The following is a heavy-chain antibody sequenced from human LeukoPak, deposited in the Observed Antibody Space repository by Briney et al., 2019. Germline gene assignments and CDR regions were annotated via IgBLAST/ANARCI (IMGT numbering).Heavy chain of an antibody. CDR3: AREGNYGDYVFDY. D-gene: IGHD4-17*01. J-gene: IGHJ4*02. V-gene: IGHV4-59*01. CDR1: GGSISSYY. Sequence: SETLSLTCTVSGGSISSYYWSWIRRPPGKGLEWIGYIYYSGGTNYNPSLKSRVTISVDTSKNQFSLKLSSVTAADTAVYYCAREGNYGDYVFDYWGQGTLVTVSS. CDR2: IYYSGGT.